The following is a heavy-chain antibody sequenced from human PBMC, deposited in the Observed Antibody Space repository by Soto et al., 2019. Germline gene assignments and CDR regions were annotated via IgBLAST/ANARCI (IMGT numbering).Heavy chain of an antibody. CDR2: MNPINGAT. J-gene: IGHJ6*02. CDR1: GYGFTAYD. V-gene: IGHV1-8*02. CDR3: GRGPSPRAPAGGTPYYYAMDV. Sequence: RASVKVSCKASGYGFTAYDINWVRQASGQGLEWMGWMNPINGATGSARRFQGRVSMTRNTATGTAYMELTSLRLDDTAVYYCGRGPSPRAPAGGTPYYYAMDVWGQGTTVTVSS. D-gene: IGHD6-13*01.